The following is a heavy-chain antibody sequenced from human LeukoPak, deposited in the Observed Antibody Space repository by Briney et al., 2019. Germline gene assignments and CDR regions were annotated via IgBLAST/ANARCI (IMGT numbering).Heavy chain of an antibody. Sequence: SVKVSCKASGGTFPSYAISWVRQAPGQGLEWMGRVIPLFETTNFAQQFQGRVTVTTDDSTSTAYMERSSLRSEDTAVYYCATDHNTGYFDYWGQGTLVTVSS. J-gene: IGHJ4*02. CDR2: VIPLFETT. V-gene: IGHV1-69*05. CDR1: GGTFPSYA. D-gene: IGHD1-1*01. CDR3: ATDHNTGYFDY.